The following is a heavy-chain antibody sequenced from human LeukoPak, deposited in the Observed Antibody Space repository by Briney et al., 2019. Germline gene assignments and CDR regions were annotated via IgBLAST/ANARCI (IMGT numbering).Heavy chain of an antibody. CDR1: GYTFTNYN. J-gene: IGHJ4*02. Sequence: ASVKVSCKASGYTFTNYNMHWVRQAPGQGLEWMGRISPDSGVTNYAQKFQGRVTVTRDTSITTAYMELSRLTSDDTAAYYCARDRAATHSDYWGQGTLVTVSS. CDR2: ISPDSGVT. CDR3: ARDRAATHSDY. V-gene: IGHV1-2*06. D-gene: IGHD6-13*01.